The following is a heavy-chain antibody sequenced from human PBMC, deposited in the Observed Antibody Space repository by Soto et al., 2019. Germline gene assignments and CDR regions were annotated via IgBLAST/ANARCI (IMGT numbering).Heavy chain of an antibody. J-gene: IGHJ4*02. CDR1: GFIFATHT. D-gene: IGHD4-4*01. V-gene: IGHV3-21*02. Sequence: VQLVESGGALVKPGGSLRLSCAASGFIFATHTINWVRQAPGKGLKWVSSITGSGIYTRYADSVKGRFTISRDNAKASLYLQMNSLGAEDTAVYYCVKEGISNYNEYFDYWGQGTLVTVSS. CDR3: VKEGISNYNEYFDY. CDR2: ITGSGIYT.